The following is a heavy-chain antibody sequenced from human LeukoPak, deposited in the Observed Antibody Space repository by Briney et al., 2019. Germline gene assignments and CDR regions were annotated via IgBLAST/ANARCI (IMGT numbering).Heavy chain of an antibody. CDR3: ARGNGYGSAFNYKAYYFDY. Sequence: ASETLSLTCGVYDGSLSTQYWSWIRQPPGKSLEWIGEINQSGTSNYNPSLSSRLTISVDTSNNQFSLRLTSVTAADTAVYYCARGNGYGSAFNYKAYYFDYWGPGTLVTVSS. CDR2: INQSGTS. CDR1: DGSLSTQY. V-gene: IGHV4-34*01. J-gene: IGHJ4*02. D-gene: IGHD3-10*01.